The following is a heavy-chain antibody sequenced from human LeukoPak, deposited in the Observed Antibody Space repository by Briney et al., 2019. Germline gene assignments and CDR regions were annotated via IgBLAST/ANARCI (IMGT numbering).Heavy chain of an antibody. V-gene: IGHV1-46*01. D-gene: IGHD2-2*01. CDR1: GYTFTSYQ. J-gene: IGHJ4*02. CDR2: INPGGDST. CDR3: ARAEYGEVVPVWMQY. Sequence: GASGKVSCKASGYTFTSYQIHWVRRPPGQGLEWMGIINPGGDSTTYARKFQGRPTLTRDTSTSTVYMELKSLTSEDTAVYYCARAEYGEVVPVWMQYWGQGPLVTVSS.